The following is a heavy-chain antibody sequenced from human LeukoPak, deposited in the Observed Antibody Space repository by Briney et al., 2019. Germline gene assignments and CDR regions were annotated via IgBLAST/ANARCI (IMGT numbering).Heavy chain of an antibody. V-gene: IGHV3-48*03. CDR3: ARTKEMASISYFDS. J-gene: IGHJ4*02. CDR2: IDSSGSNI. Sequence: GGSLRLSCAASGLTFSSYEMNWVRQAPGKGLEWVSYIDSSGSNIHYADSVKGRFTISRDNAKNSPYLQMNSLRAEDTAVHYCARTKEMASISYFDSWGQGTLVTVSS. D-gene: IGHD5-24*01. CDR1: GLTFSSYE.